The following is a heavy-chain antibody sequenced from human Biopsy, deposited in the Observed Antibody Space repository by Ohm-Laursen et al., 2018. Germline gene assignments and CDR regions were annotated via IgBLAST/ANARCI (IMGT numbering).Heavy chain of an antibody. D-gene: IGHD1-14*01. Sequence: SLRLPCAASGFSLRNFTINWVRQAPGKGLEWVSSISRSVSHILYAETLRGRFTSSRDNAKNSVYLQMNSLRVEDTGVYYCARGRTHLLPDHDWFDPWGQGTLVTVSS. J-gene: IGHJ5*02. V-gene: IGHV3-21*06. CDR1: GFSLRNFT. CDR2: ISRSVSHI. CDR3: ARGRTHLLPDHDWFDP.